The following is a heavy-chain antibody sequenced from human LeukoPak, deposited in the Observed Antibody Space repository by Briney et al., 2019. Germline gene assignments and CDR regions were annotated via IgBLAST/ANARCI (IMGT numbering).Heavy chain of an antibody. CDR1: GGSISSSSYY. CDR2: IYYSGST. D-gene: IGHD5-18*01. CDR3: AGDSYGFDY. V-gene: IGHV4-39*07. Sequence: SETLSLTCTVSGGSISSSSYYWGWIRQPPGKGLEWIGSIYYSGSTYYNPSLKSRVTISVDTSKNQFSLKLTSVTTAATAVYFCAGDSYGFDYWGQGILVTVSS. J-gene: IGHJ4*02.